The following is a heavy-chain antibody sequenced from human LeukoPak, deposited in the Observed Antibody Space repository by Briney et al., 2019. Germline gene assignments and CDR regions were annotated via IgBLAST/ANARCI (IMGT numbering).Heavy chain of an antibody. Sequence: SETLSLTCTVSGGSVGSGSYYWSWIRQPPGKGLEWIGYIYYSGSTNYNPSLKSRVTISVDTSKNQFSLKLSSVTAADTAVYYCARTIGDAFDIWGQGTMVTVSS. CDR2: IYYSGST. CDR1: GGSVGSGSYY. CDR3: ARTIGDAFDI. D-gene: IGHD2-15*01. J-gene: IGHJ3*02. V-gene: IGHV4-61*01.